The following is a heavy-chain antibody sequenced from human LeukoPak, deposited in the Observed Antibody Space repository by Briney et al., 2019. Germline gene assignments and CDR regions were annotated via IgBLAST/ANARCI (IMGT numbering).Heavy chain of an antibody. CDR1: GGSISSGGYY. CDR2: IYYSGST. V-gene: IGHV4-31*03. J-gene: IGHJ5*02. CDR3: ARYGSGTIGVWFDP. D-gene: IGHD3-10*01. Sequence: PSETLSLTCTVSGGSISSGGYYWSWIRQHPGKGLEWIGYIYYSGSTYYNPSLKSRVTISVDTSKNRFSLKLSSVTAADTAVYYCARYGSGTIGVWFDPWGQGTLVTVSS.